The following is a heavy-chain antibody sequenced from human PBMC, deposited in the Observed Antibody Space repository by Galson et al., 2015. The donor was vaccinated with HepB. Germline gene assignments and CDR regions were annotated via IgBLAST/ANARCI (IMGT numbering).Heavy chain of an antibody. CDR1: GFTFSSYA. V-gene: IGHV3-30*04. CDR2: ISYDGSNK. CDR3: ARARQQLVIFWNAFDI. J-gene: IGHJ3*02. Sequence: SLRLSCAASGFTFSSYAMHWVRQAPGKGLEWVAVISYDGSNKYYADSVKGRFTISRDNSKNTLYLQMNSLRAEDTAVYYCARARQQLVIFWNAFDIWGQGTMFTVSS. D-gene: IGHD6-13*01.